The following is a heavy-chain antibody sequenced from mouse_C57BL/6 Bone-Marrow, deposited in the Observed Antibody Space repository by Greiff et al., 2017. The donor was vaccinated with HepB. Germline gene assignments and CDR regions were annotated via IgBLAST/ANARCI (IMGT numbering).Heavy chain of an antibody. CDR2: IDPSDSET. CDR3: ARGEELWCPYAMDY. J-gene: IGHJ4*01. V-gene: IGHV1-52*01. Sequence: QVQLQQPGAELVRPGSSVKLSCKASGYTFTSYWMHWVKQRPIQGLEWIGNIDPSDSETHYNQKFKDKATLTVDKSSSTADMQLSSRTSEASAVYSCARGEELWCPYAMDYWGQGTSVTVSS. D-gene: IGHD1-1*02. CDR1: GYTFTSYW.